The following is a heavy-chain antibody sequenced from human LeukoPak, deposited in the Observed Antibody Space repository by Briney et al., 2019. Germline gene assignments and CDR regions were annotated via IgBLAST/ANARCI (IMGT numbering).Heavy chain of an antibody. CDR1: GFTFSSYV. J-gene: IGHJ4*02. V-gene: IGHV3-23*01. CDR2: ISGSGGST. CDR3: AKRGPAGAGRSPDYFDY. Sequence: GGSLRLSCAASGFTFSSYVMSWVRQAPGKGLEWVSAISGSGGSTYYADSVKGRFTISRYNSKNTLYLQMNSLRAEDTAVYYCAKRGPAGAGRSPDYFDYWGQGPLVTVSS. D-gene: IGHD6-19*01.